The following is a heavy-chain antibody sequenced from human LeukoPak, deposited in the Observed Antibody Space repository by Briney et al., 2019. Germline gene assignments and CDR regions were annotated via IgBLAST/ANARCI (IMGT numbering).Heavy chain of an antibody. CDR2: ISGSGGST. V-gene: IGHV3-23*01. J-gene: IGHJ5*02. CDR3: AKDGVIYYYGSGSYYPRWFDP. CDR1: GFTFSSYG. D-gene: IGHD3-10*01. Sequence: GGTLRLSCAASGFTFSSYGMSWVRQAPGKGLEWVSAISGSGGSTYYADSVKGRFTISRDNSKNTLYLQMNSLRAEDTAVYYCAKDGVIYYYGSGSYYPRWFDPWGQGTLVTVSS.